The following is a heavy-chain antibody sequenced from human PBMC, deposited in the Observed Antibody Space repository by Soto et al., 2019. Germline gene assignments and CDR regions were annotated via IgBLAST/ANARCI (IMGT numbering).Heavy chain of an antibody. V-gene: IGHV4-59*08. CDR1: GGSISSYY. Sequence: PSETLSLTCTVSGGSISSYYWSWIRQPPGKGLEWIGYIYYSGSTNYNPSLKSRVTISVDTSKNQFFLRLTSVTAADTAMYYCARSLSSSSGYFDPWGQGTLVTVSS. CDR3: ARSLSSSSGYFDP. CDR2: IYYSGST. J-gene: IGHJ5*02. D-gene: IGHD6-6*01.